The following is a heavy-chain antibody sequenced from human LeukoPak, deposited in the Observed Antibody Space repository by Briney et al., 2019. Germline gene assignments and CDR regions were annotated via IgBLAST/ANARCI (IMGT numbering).Heavy chain of an antibody. Sequence: SVKVSCKASGGTFSSYAISWVRQAPGQGLEWMGGIIPIFGTANYAQKSQGRVTTTADESTSTAYMELSSLRSEDTAVYYCARSSVRIQLGEEWAFDIWGQGTMVTVSS. V-gene: IGHV1-69*01. CDR2: IIPIFGTA. CDR1: GGTFSSYA. D-gene: IGHD5-18*01. CDR3: ARSSVRIQLGEEWAFDI. J-gene: IGHJ3*02.